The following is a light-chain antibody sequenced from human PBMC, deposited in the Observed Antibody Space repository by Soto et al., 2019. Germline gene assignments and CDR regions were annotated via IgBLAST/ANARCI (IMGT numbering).Light chain of an antibody. CDR1: QRSINNY. J-gene: IGKJ5*01. V-gene: IGKV3D-20*02. Sequence: EIVLTQSPGTLSLSPGERATLSCRASQRSINNYLAWYQQKPGQAPRLLIYGASSRATGIPDRFSGSGSGTDFTLTISSLEPEDFAVYYCQQRSNWPTFGQGTRLEIK. CDR2: GAS. CDR3: QQRSNWPT.